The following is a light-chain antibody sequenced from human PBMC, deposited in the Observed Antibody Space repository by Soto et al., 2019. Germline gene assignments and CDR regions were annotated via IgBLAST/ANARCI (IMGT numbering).Light chain of an antibody. CDR1: QSISNS. V-gene: IGKV3-11*01. CDR2: DAS. J-gene: IGKJ4*01. Sequence: ETVLTQSPATLSLSPGERATLSCRASQSISNSLAWYQHKPGQAPRLLIYDASNRATGIPARFSGSWSGTDFTLTISSLEPEEFAVYYCQQRSNWPLFVGGTKVEIE. CDR3: QQRSNWPL.